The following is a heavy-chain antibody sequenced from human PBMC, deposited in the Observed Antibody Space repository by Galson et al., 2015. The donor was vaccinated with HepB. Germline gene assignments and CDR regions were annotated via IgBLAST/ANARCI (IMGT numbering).Heavy chain of an antibody. CDR2: ISGSGGTT. V-gene: IGHV3-23*01. J-gene: IGHJ4*02. CDR3: AKTNYGDADY. Sequence: SLRLSCAASGFTFSTYVMTWVRQAPGKGLEWVSAISGSGGTTHYADSVDGRFTISRDNSKNTLYLQMNSLRADDTAVYYCAKTNYGDADYWGQGTLVTVAS. D-gene: IGHD4-17*01. CDR1: GFTFSTYV.